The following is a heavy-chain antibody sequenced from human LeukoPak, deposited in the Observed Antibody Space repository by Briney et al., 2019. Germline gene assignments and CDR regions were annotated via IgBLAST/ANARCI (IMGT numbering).Heavy chain of an antibody. V-gene: IGHV3-15*01. D-gene: IGHD6-13*01. CDR1: GFTFIDAW. Sequence: GGSLRLSCAASGFTFIDAWMSWVRQAPGKGLEWVGRIKSKAGGGTPDYAAPVKGRFTISRDDSQNTLYMQMDSLTTDDTAVYYCATIRDSSSWAFDYWGQGKLVTVTA. CDR2: IKSKAGGGTP. J-gene: IGHJ4*02. CDR3: ATIRDSSSWAFDY.